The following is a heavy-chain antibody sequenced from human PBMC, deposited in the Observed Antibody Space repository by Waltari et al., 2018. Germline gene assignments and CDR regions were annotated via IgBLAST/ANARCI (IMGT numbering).Heavy chain of an antibody. CDR2: IYTSGST. J-gene: IGHJ2*01. V-gene: IGHV4-4*07. CDR3: AREGAAGRPQDWYFDL. D-gene: IGHD6-13*01. Sequence: QVQLQESGPGLVKPSETLSLTCTVSGGSISSYYWSWIRQPAGKGLEWIGRIYTSGSTNYNPSLKSRVTMSVDTSKNQFSLKLSSVTAADTAVYYCAREGAAGRPQDWYFDLWGRGTLVTVSS. CDR1: GGSISSYY.